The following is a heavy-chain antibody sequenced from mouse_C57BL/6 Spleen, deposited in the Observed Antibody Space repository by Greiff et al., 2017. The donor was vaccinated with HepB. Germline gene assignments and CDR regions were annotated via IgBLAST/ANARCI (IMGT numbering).Heavy chain of an antibody. D-gene: IGHD2-3*01. CDR1: GFTFSDYY. Sequence: EVKVEESGGGLVQPGGSLKLSCAASGFTFSDYYMYWVRQTPEKRLEWVAYISNGGGSTYYPDTVKGRFTISRDNAKNTLYLQMSRLKSEDTAMYYCARRGLLLDYYAMDYWGQGTSVTVSS. V-gene: IGHV5-12*01. J-gene: IGHJ4*01. CDR3: ARRGLLLDYYAMDY. CDR2: ISNGGGST.